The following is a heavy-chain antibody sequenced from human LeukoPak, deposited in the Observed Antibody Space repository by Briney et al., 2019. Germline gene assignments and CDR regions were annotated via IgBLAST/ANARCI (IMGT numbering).Heavy chain of an antibody. V-gene: IGHV4-31*03. Sequence: SETLSLTCTVSGGSISSGGYYWSWIRQHPGKGLEWIGYIYYSGSTYYSPSLKSRVTISVDTSKNQFSLKLSSVTAADTAVYYCARPAGGCGGDCYYDYWGQGTLVTVSS. CDR1: GGSISSGGYY. D-gene: IGHD2-21*02. J-gene: IGHJ4*02. CDR2: IYYSGST. CDR3: ARPAGGCGGDCYYDY.